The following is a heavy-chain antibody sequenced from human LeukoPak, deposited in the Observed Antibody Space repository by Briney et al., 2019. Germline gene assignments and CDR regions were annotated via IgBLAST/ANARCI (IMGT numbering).Heavy chain of an antibody. V-gene: IGHV4-4*07. CDR2: IYTSGST. CDR3: ARDEVLLWFGELLFNWFDP. D-gene: IGHD3-10*01. J-gene: IGHJ5*02. Sequence: PSETLSLTCTVSGGSISSYYWSWIRQPAGKGLEWIGRIYTSGSTNYNPSLKSRVTMPVDTSKNQFSLKLSSVTAADTAVYYCARDEVLLWFGELLFNWFDPWGQGTLVTVSS. CDR1: GGSISSYY.